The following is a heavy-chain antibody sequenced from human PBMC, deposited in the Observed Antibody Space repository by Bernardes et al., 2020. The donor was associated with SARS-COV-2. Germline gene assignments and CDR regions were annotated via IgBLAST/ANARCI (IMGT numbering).Heavy chain of an antibody. D-gene: IGHD3-10*01. J-gene: IGHJ6*02. Sequence: GWSLILSCAASGFTFSSYGMHWVRQAPGQGLEWVAVIWYDGSNKYYADSVKGRFTISRDNSKNTLYLQMNSLRAEDTAVYYCARELLWPYGMDVWGQGTTVTVSS. CDR2: IWYDGSNK. V-gene: IGHV3-33*01. CDR3: ARELLWPYGMDV. CDR1: GFTFSSYG.